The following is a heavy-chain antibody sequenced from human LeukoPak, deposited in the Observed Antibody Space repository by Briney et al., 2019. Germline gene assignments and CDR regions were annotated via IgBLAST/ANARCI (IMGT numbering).Heavy chain of an antibody. Sequence: GGSLRLSRAASGFTVSSNYMSWVRQAPGKGLEWVSVLYSGGTTYYADSVKGRSTISRDNSKNTLYLQMNSLRAEDTAVYYCAKHGDSGLNNFDYWGQGTLVTVSS. V-gene: IGHV3-53*01. CDR1: GFTVSSNY. D-gene: IGHD4-17*01. J-gene: IGHJ4*02. CDR3: AKHGDSGLNNFDY. CDR2: LYSGGTT.